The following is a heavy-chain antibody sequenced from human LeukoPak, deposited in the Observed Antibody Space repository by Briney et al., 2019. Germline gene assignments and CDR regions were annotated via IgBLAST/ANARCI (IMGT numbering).Heavy chain of an antibody. CDR2: IGSSSSYI. J-gene: IGHJ4*02. V-gene: IGHV3-21*01. CDR3: AKDGSSGWLFY. CDR1: GFTFSSYS. D-gene: IGHD6-19*01. Sequence: GGSLRLSCAASGFTFSSYSMNWVRQAPGKGLEWVSSIGSSSSYIYYADSVKGRFTISRDNAKNSLYLQMNSLRAEDTAVYYCAKDGSSGWLFYWGQGTLVTVSS.